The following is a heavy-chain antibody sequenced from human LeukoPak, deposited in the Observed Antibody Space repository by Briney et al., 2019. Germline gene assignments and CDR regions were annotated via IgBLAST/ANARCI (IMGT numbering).Heavy chain of an antibody. J-gene: IGHJ4*02. CDR2: IYPGDSDT. V-gene: IGHV5-51*01. Sequence: GESLKISCKGSGYSFTTYWIGWVRPMPGKGLEWMGIIYPGDSDTRYSPSFQGQVTISVDKSINTAYLQWNSLKASDTAMYYCARGKSRSWYDYWGQGTLVTVSS. CDR3: ARGKSRSWYDY. D-gene: IGHD6-13*01. CDR1: GYSFTTYW.